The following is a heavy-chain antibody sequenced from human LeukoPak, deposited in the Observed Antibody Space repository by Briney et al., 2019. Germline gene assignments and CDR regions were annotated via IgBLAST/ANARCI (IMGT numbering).Heavy chain of an antibody. V-gene: IGHV1-24*01. J-gene: IGHJ6*02. CDR2: FDPEDGET. D-gene: IGHD1-26*01. Sequence: GASVKVSCKVSGYTLTELSMHWVRQAPGKGLEWMGGFDPEDGETIYAQKFQGRVTMTEDTSTDTAYMELSSLRSEDTAVYYCATGGGWALLPQLDYYYYGMDVWGQGTTVTVSS. CDR3: ATGGGWALLPQLDYYYYGMDV. CDR1: GYTLTELS.